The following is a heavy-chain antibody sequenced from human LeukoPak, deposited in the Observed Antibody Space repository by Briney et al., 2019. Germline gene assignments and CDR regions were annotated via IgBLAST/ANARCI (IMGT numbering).Heavy chain of an antibody. CDR1: GFTFSSYA. D-gene: IGHD3-22*01. Sequence: PGGSLRLSCASSGFTFSSYAMSWVRQAPGKGLEWVSAISGSGGSTYYADSVKGRFTISRDNSKNTLYLQMNSLRAEDTAVYYCARTYYGVDYDSTFYAFDIWGQGTMVTVSS. J-gene: IGHJ3*02. V-gene: IGHV3-23*01. CDR2: ISGSGGST. CDR3: ARTYYGVDYDSTFYAFDI.